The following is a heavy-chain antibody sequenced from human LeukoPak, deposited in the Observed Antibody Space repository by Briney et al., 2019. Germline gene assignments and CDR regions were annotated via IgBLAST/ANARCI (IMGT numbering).Heavy chain of an antibody. Sequence: GGSLRLSCAASGFTFSSYWMSWVRQAPGKGLEWVAIIKQDGSEKYYVDSVKGRFTISRDNAKNSLYLQMNSLRAEDTAVYYCARDRSTSCCHYYYYYMDVWGKGTTVTVSS. J-gene: IGHJ6*03. V-gene: IGHV3-7*01. D-gene: IGHD2-2*01. CDR2: IKQDGSEK. CDR3: ARDRSTSCCHYYYYYMDV. CDR1: GFTFSSYW.